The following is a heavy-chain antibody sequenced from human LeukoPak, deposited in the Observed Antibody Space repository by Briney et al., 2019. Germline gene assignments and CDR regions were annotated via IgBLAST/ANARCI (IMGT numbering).Heavy chain of an antibody. CDR1: GYVFNKYG. CDR3: SRVDYSDFGGSLH. V-gene: IGHV1-18*01. D-gene: IGHD4-11*01. Sequence: ASVKVSRKASGYVFNKYGITWVRQAPGQGLEWMGWISAYDGKRDFAQRFHDRLTMTTDTSTSTAYMELRNLRSDDTAIYYCSRVDYSDFGGSLHWGQGTLVTVSS. J-gene: IGHJ4*02. CDR2: ISAYDGKR.